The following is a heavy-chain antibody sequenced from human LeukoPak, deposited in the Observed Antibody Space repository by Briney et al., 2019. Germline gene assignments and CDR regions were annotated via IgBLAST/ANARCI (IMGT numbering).Heavy chain of an antibody. Sequence: PSQTLSLTCTVSGGSISSGGYYWSWIRQHPGKGLEWIGYIYYSGSTYYNPSLKSRVTTSVDTSKNQFSLKLSSVTAADTAVYYCARDRGHPGSNWFDPWGQGTLVTVSS. V-gene: IGHV4-31*03. CDR1: GGSISSGGYY. J-gene: IGHJ5*02. CDR2: IYYSGST. D-gene: IGHD6-25*01. CDR3: ARDRGHPGSNWFDP.